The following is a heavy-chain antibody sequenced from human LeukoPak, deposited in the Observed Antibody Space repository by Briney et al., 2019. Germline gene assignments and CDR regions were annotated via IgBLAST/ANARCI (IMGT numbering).Heavy chain of an antibody. Sequence: GASVKVSCKASGYTFTRYGITWVRQAPGQGLAWMGWISVYNGNTKYAQKVQGRVTMTTDTSTNTAYMELRSLRSDDTAVYYCARVRYYNISGYFPNFDYWGQGTLVTVSS. J-gene: IGHJ4*02. CDR3: ARVRYYNISGYFPNFDY. CDR1: GYTFTRYG. D-gene: IGHD3-22*01. V-gene: IGHV1-18*01. CDR2: ISVYNGNT.